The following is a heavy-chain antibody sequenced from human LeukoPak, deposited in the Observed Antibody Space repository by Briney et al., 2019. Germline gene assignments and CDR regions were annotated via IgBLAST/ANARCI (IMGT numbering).Heavy chain of an antibody. V-gene: IGHV3-33*08. CDR1: GFTFSSYA. Sequence: GGSLRLSCAASGFTFSSYAMSWVRQAPGKGLEWVAVIWYGGSNKYYADSVKGRFTISRDNSKNTLYLQMNSLRAEDTAVYYCTRAHARGDSSDHNWGQGTLVTVSS. CDR3: TRAHARGDSSDHN. CDR2: IWYGGSNK. J-gene: IGHJ4*02. D-gene: IGHD6-19*01.